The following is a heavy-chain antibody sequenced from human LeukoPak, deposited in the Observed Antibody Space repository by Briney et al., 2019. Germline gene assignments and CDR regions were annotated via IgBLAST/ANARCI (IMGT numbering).Heavy chain of an antibody. CDR1: GYTFTSYE. V-gene: IGHV1-8*01. Sequence: ASVKVSCKASGYTFTSYEINWVRQATGQGLEWMGWMNPNSGDTACAQKFQGRITMTRSTSISTAYMELSSLRSEDTAVYYCARGLGTYDSSELTWPMISFWGQGTLVTVSS. D-gene: IGHD3-22*01. CDR3: ARGLGTYDSSELTWPMISF. J-gene: IGHJ4*02. CDR2: MNPNSGDT.